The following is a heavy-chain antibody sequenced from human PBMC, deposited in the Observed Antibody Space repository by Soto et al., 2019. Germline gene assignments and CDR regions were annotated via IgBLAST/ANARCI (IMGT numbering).Heavy chain of an antibody. CDR1: GFTFSYYW. D-gene: IGHD1-26*01. J-gene: IGHJ3*01. V-gene: IGHV3-74*01. CDR3: ARGARGAFDV. CDR2: IHSDGSST. Sequence: EVQLVESGGGLVRPGGSLRLSCAASGFTFSYYWMHWVRQAPGKGLVWVSRIHSDGSSTTYADFVKGRFIISRDNARNTVDWQMTSVRVEDTAVYYCARGARGAFDVWGQGTVVTVSS.